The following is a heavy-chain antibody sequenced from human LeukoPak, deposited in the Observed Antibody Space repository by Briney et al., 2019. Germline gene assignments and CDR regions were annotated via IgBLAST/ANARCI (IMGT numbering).Heavy chain of an antibody. Sequence: ASVKVSCKASGYTFTSHGITWVRQAPGQGLEWMGWISTYNVNTNYAQKFQGRVTMTRDTSISTAYMELSRLRSDDTAVYYCARDHSGSSNYYYYYYMDVWGKGTTVTISS. CDR3: ARDHSGSSNYYYYYYMDV. V-gene: IGHV1-18*04. J-gene: IGHJ6*03. D-gene: IGHD1-26*01. CDR2: ISTYNVNT. CDR1: GYTFTSHG.